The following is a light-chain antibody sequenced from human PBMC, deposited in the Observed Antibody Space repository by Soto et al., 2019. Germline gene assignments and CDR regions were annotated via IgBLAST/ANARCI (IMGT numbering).Light chain of an antibody. Sequence: EIVLTQSPGTLSLSPGERATLSCRASQSVSSSYLAWYQQKPGQAPRLLIYGTSSRATGIPDRFSGSGSGTDFTLTISRLKPEDFAVYYCQQYASSPLVTFGQGTRLEIK. CDR2: GTS. CDR1: QSVSSSY. CDR3: QQYASSPLVT. J-gene: IGKJ5*01. V-gene: IGKV3-20*01.